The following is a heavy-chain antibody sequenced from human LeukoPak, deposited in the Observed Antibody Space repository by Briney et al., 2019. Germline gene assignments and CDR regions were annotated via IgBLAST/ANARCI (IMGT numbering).Heavy chain of an antibody. CDR3: AKDSGWLQIDY. D-gene: IGHD5-24*01. CDR2: ISYDGSNK. Sequence: GRSLRLSCAASGFTFSSYGMHWVRQAPGKGLEWVAVISYDGSNKYYVDSVKDRFTISRDNSKNTLYLQMNSLRAEDTAVYYCAKDSGWLQIDYWGQGTLVTVSS. J-gene: IGHJ4*02. CDR1: GFTFSSYG. V-gene: IGHV3-30*18.